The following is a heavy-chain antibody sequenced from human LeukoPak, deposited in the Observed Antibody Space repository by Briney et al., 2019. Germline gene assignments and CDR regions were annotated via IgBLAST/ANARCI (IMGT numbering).Heavy chain of an antibody. V-gene: IGHV3-66*01. CDR1: GLTISNNF. J-gene: IGHJ1*01. CDR3: ARDTDYYGSGRHGYFDH. D-gene: IGHD3-10*01. CDR2: IYSGGST. Sequence: GGSLRLPCAASGLTISNNFMGWVRQAPGKGLEWVSLIYSGGSTYSADSVKGRFTISRDNSKNTLHLQMNSLRVGDTAVYYCARDTDYYGSGRHGYFDHWGQGTLVTVSS.